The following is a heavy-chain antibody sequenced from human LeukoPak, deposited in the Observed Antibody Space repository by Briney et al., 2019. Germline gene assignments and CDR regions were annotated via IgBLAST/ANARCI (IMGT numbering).Heavy chain of an antibody. Sequence: GGSLRLSCAASGFTFTGYAMSWVRQSPGKGLEWVSAISASGGSTYYADSVKGRFTISRDKSKDTLYLQMNSLRAEDTAVYYCASFSSGWPRAFGYWGQGTLVTVSS. CDR3: ASFSSGWPRAFGY. CDR1: GFTFTGYA. CDR2: ISASGGST. J-gene: IGHJ4*02. D-gene: IGHD6-19*01. V-gene: IGHV3-23*01.